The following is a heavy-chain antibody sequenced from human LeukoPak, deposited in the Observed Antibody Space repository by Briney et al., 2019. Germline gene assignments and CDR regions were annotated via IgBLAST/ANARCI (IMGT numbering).Heavy chain of an antibody. CDR2: MNPNSGNT. D-gene: IGHD6-6*01. V-gene: IGHV1-8*03. J-gene: IGHJ4*02. Sequence: ASVKVSCKASGYTFTSYAMNWVRQATGQGLEWMGWMNPNSGNTGYAQKFQGRVTITRNTSISTAYMELSSLRSEDTAVYYCARAMSIAARLQTIFDYWGQGTLVTVSS. CDR3: ARAMSIAARLQTIFDY. CDR1: GYTFTSYA.